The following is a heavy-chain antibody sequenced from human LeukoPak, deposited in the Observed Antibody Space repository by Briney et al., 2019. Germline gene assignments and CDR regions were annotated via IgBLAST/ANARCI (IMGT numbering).Heavy chain of an antibody. CDR1: GFTFSSYA. D-gene: IGHD3-10*01. CDR2: ISDNARST. J-gene: IGHJ4*02. CDR3: VGYTGSYRSNY. V-gene: IGHV3-23*01. Sequence: GGSLRRSCVASGFTFSSYAMSWVRQSPGKGLEWVSAISDNARSTYYTDSVKGRFTISRDNSKNTLYLQMNSLRAEDTAIYYCVGYTGSYRSNYWGQGTLVTVSP.